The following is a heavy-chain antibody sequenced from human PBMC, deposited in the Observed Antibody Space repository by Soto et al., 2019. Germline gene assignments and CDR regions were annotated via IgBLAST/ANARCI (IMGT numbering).Heavy chain of an antibody. CDR2: IYPGDSNT. D-gene: IGHD2-2*02. CDR1: GYSFTSYW. V-gene: IGHV5-51*01. CDR3: ARQGYCSNTACYTVDY. J-gene: IGHJ4*02. Sequence: PGESLKISCSGSGYSFTSYWICWVRQMPWKGLEWMGIIYPGDSNTRYSPSFRGQVTISADKSISSAYLQWSSLKASDTAMYYCARQGYCSNTACYTVDYWGQGTLVTVSS.